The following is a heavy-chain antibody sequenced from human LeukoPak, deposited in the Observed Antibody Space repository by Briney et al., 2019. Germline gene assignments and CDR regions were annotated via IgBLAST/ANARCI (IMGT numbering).Heavy chain of an antibody. CDR1: GFTIDNFA. D-gene: IGHD1-7*01. CDR2: ISWNSGSI. Sequence: PGGSLRLSCAASGFTIDNFAMHWVRQAPGKGLEWVSGISWNSGSIGYADSVKGRFTISRDNSKNTLYLQMNSLRAEDTAVYYCAKGRNYHAGLDYWGQGTLVTVSS. V-gene: IGHV3-9*01. CDR3: AKGRNYHAGLDY. J-gene: IGHJ4*02.